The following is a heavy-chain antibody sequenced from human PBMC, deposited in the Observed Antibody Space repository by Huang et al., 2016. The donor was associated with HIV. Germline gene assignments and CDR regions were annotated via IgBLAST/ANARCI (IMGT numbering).Heavy chain of an antibody. J-gene: IGHJ5*02. V-gene: IGHV4-34*01. D-gene: IGHD3-16*01. CDR1: RGSLSGYY. Sequence: QVQLYQWGAGLLRPSETLSLPCAFYRGSLSGYYWSWIRQSPAKGLEGIGEINYSGTINYNPSLKSRVTISVDTSKKQLSLKLKSVTAADTAVYYCAREVMTSFGGPFDPWGQGTLVAVSS. CDR2: INYSGTI. CDR3: AREVMTSFGGPFDP.